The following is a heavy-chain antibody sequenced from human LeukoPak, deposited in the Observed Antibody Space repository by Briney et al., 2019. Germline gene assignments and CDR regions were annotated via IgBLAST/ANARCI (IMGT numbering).Heavy chain of an antibody. Sequence: SETLSLTCTVSGGSISYYYWSWIRQPAGKGLEWIGRIYTSGSTNYNPSLKSRVTMSVDTSKNQFSLKLSSVTAADTAIYFCARGHGGYCGGGSCYLDHWGQGTLVTVSS. D-gene: IGHD2-15*01. CDR1: GGSISYYY. CDR3: ARGHGGYCGGGSCYLDH. J-gene: IGHJ4*02. CDR2: IYTSGST. V-gene: IGHV4-4*07.